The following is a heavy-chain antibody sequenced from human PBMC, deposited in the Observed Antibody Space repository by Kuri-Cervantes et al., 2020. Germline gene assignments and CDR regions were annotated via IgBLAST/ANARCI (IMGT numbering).Heavy chain of an antibody. Sequence: SETLSLTCTVSGGSISSGDYYWSWIRQPPGKGLEWIGYIYYSGSTYYNPSLKSRVTISVDTSKNQFSLKLSSVTAADTAVYYCARLTQFVSGRYFDYWGQGTLVTVSS. D-gene: IGHD3-10*01. J-gene: IGHJ4*02. CDR2: IYYSGST. CDR3: ARLTQFVSGRYFDY. CDR1: GGSISSGDYY. V-gene: IGHV4-30-4*01.